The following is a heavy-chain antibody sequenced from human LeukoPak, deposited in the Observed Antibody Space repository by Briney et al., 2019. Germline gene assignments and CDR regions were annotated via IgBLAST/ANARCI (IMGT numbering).Heavy chain of an antibody. Sequence: PETLSLSCTVSSGSISSSSFYWGWVRHPPGKGLEWIGSVSYSGSTYYNPSLRSRVTISVDTSKNQFSLGLSSMSAADTAVYYCAGHELERSTLTTGGWFDPWGQGTQVTVSS. CDR2: VSYSGST. J-gene: IGHJ5*02. CDR1: SGSISSSSFY. V-gene: IGHV4-39*01. CDR3: AGHELERSTLTTGGWFDP. D-gene: IGHD4-17*01.